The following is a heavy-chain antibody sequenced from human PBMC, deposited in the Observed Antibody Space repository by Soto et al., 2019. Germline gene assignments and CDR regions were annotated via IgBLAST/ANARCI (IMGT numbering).Heavy chain of an antibody. Sequence: ASVKVFCKASGYSFTGYYMHWVRQAPGQGREWMGWINPNSGGTNYAQKFQGWVSMTRDTSISTAYMELSRLKSDDSAVYYCARARVDMATNHGFDIWGQGTMVTVSS. CDR1: GYSFTGYY. J-gene: IGHJ3*02. CDR2: INPNSGGT. CDR3: ARARVDMATNHGFDI. V-gene: IGHV1-2*04. D-gene: IGHD5-12*01.